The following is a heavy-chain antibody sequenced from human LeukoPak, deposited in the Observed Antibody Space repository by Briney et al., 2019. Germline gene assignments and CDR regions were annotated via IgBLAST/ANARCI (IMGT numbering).Heavy chain of an antibody. J-gene: IGHJ2*01. V-gene: IGHV4-31*03. D-gene: IGHD5-18*01. CDR1: GGSISSGGYY. CDR2: IYYSGST. CDR3: ARQRYSYGRRSWNWYFDL. Sequence: PSETLSLTCTVSGGSISSGGYYWSWIRQHPGKGLEWIGYIYYSGSTYYNPSLKSRVTISVDTSKNQFSLKLSSVTAADTAVYYCARQRYSYGRRSWNWYFDLWGRGTLVTVSS.